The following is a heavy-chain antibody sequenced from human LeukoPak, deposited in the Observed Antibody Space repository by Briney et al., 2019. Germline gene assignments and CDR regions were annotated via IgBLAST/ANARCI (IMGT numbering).Heavy chain of an antibody. D-gene: IGHD3-10*01. CDR3: AREDYGSGRKDNGMDV. CDR1: GYTFTGYY. Sequence: GASVKVSCKASGYTFTGYYMHWVRQAPGQGLEWMGWISAYNGNTNYAQKFQGRVTITADKSTSTAYMELSSLRSEDTAVYYCAREDYGSGRKDNGMDVWGQGTTVTVSS. V-gene: IGHV1-18*04. CDR2: ISAYNGNT. J-gene: IGHJ6*02.